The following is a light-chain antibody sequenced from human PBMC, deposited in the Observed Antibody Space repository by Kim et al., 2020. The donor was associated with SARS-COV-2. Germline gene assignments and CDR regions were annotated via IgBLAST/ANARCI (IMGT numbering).Light chain of an antibody. CDR2: GAS. V-gene: IGKV1-27*01. CDR3: QKYDSAPWT. Sequence: ASVGDRGTITCRASQVINNYLAWYQQQPGKAPTVLIYGASTLHSGVPSRFSGSGSGTDFTLTISSLQPEDVGTYYCQKYDSAPWTFGHGTKVDIK. J-gene: IGKJ1*01. CDR1: QVINNY.